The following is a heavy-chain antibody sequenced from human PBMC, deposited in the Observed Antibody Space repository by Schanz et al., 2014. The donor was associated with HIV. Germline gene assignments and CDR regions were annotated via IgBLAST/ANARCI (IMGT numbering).Heavy chain of an antibody. J-gene: IGHJ6*02. CDR2: ISYDGINK. CDR3: AKDGNWYDSRYRGKGNYYYYYGMDV. CDR1: GFTFSSFG. V-gene: IGHV3-30*18. D-gene: IGHD3-22*01. Sequence: VQLLDSGGGLVQPGGSLRLSCVASGFTFSSFGMHWVRQAPGKGLEWVAVISYDGINKYYEDSVKGRLTISRDNSKNTLYLQMKSLRPEDTAVYYCAKDGNWYDSRYRGKGNYYYYYGMDVWGQGTTVTVSS.